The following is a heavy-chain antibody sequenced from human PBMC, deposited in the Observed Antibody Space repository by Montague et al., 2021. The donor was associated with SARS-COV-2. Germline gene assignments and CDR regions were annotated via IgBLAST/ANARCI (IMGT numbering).Heavy chain of an antibody. CDR1: GGSISSRTYY. V-gene: IGHV4-39*01. J-gene: IGHJ2*01. D-gene: IGHD3-10*01. Sequence: SETLSLTCIVSGGSISSRTYYWGWIRQPPGKGLEWIGSIFYDGSTYYNPSLKSRVTISVDTSKNQFSLHLSSVTAADTAVYYCARPGPNDYYGSRYFDLWGRGTLVTVSS. CDR3: ARPGPNDYYGSRYFDL. CDR2: IFYDGST.